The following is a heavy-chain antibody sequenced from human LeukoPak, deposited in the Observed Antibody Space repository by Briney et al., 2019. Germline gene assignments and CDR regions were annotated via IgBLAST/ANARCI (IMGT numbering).Heavy chain of an antibody. CDR3: ARESGYSYGYFYY. J-gene: IGHJ4*02. Sequence: QPGGSLRLSCAGSGFTFSSYWMHWVRQAPGKGLVWVSRINSDGSSTSYADSVKGRFTISRDNAKNTLYLQMNSLRAEDTAVYYCARESGYSYGYFYYWGQGTLVTVSS. CDR2: INSDGSST. V-gene: IGHV3-74*01. D-gene: IGHD5-18*01. CDR1: GFTFSSYW.